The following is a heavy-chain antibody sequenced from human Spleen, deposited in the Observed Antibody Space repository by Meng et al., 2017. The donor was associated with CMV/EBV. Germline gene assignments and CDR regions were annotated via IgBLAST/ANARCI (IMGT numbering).Heavy chain of an antibody. Sequence: VCGGSISLGSYYWGWVRQFPGRGLESIGRIYYTGDIFYNPSLKGRLTIAPDTSKNQWSLSLKFMAVADAAVYYCVRIRVGHSSPIDFWGRGTLVTVSS. CDR1: GGSISLGSYY. CDR2: IYYTGDI. CDR3: VRIRVGHSSPIDF. D-gene: IGHD1-26*01. V-gene: IGHV4-31*02. J-gene: IGHJ4*01.